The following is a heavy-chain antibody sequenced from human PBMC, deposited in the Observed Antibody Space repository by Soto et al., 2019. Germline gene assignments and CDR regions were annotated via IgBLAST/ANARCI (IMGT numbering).Heavy chain of an antibody. D-gene: IGHD3-10*01. CDR2: IYYSGST. CDR1: GGSISSSSYY. Sequence: SETLSLTCTVSGGSISSSSYYWSWVRQPPGKGLEWIGYIYYSGSTNYNPSLKSRVTISVDTSKNQFSLKLNSMTAADTAVYYCARHNYGSGSTYFDYWGQGTLVTVSS. CDR3: ARHNYGSGSTYFDY. J-gene: IGHJ4*02. V-gene: IGHV4-61*05.